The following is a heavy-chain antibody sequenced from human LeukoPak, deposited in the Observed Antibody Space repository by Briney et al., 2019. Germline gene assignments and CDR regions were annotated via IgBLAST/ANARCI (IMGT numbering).Heavy chain of an antibody. CDR2: INHSGST. CDR3: ARGRDYVWGSYRSRPFDY. Sequence: YPSETLSLTCAVYGGSFSGYYWSWIRQPPGKGLEWIGEINHSGSTNYNPSLKSRVTISVDTSKNQFSLKLSSVTAADTAVYYCARGRDYVWGSYRSRPFDYWGQGTLVTVSS. D-gene: IGHD3-16*02. J-gene: IGHJ4*02. V-gene: IGHV4-34*01. CDR1: GGSFSGYY.